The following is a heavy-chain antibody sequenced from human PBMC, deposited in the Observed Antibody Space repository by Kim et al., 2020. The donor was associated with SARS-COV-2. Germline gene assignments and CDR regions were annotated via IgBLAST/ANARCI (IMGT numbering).Heavy chain of an antibody. CDR2: IYYSGST. Sequence: SETLSLTCTVSGGSISSSSYYWGWIRQPPGKGLEWIGSIYYSGSTYYNPSLKSRVTISVDTSKNQFSLKLSSVTAADTAVYYCARDYELAVAGTGWFDPWGQGTLVTVSS. J-gene: IGHJ5*02. D-gene: IGHD6-19*01. CDR1: GGSISSSSYY. CDR3: ARDYELAVAGTGWFDP. V-gene: IGHV4-39*07.